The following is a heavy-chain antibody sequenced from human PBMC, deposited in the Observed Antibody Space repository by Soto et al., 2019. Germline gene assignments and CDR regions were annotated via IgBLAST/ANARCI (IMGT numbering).Heavy chain of an antibody. D-gene: IGHD1-26*01. CDR3: TREFRTSGSRDAVDI. Sequence: RGSLRLSCAASGFTVSSNYMSWVRQAPGRGLEWVSVTYPGGTTHYADSVKGRFTISRDNSKNTMDLQMNSLRADDTAMYYCTREFRTSGSRDAVDIWGQGTVVTVSS. CDR1: GFTVSSNY. CDR2: TYPGGTT. V-gene: IGHV3-66*01. J-gene: IGHJ3*02.